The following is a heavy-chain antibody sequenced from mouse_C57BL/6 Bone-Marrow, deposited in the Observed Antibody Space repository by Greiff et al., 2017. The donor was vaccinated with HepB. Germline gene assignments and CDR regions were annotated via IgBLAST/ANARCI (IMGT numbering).Heavy chain of an antibody. D-gene: IGHD1-1*01. CDR2: ILPGSGST. Sequence: QVQLQQSGAELMKPGASVKLSCKATGYTFTGYWIEWVKQRPGHGLEWIGEILPGSGSTNYNEKFKGKATFTADKSSNTAYMQLSSLTTEDSAIYYCARFTTVVESSWYFDVWGTGTTVTVSS. V-gene: IGHV1-9*01. CDR3: ARFTTVVESSWYFDV. J-gene: IGHJ1*03. CDR1: GYTFTGYW.